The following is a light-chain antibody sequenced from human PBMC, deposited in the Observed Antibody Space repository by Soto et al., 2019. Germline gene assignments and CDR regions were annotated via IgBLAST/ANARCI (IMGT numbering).Light chain of an antibody. J-gene: IGLJ2*01. V-gene: IGLV1-47*01. CDR1: SSNIGSNY. CDR3: AAWADSLSGPGV. Sequence: QSVLTQPPSASGTPGQRVTISCSGSSSNIGSNYVYWYQQLPGTAPKLLIYRNNQRPSGVPDRFSGSKSGTSASLAISGLRSEDEADYYCAAWADSLSGPGVFGGGTKVTVL. CDR2: RNN.